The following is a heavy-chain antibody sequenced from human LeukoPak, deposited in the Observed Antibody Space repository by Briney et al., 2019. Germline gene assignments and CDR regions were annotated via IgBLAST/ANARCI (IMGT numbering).Heavy chain of an antibody. Sequence: PGGSLRLSCAASGFTFSSYGMSWVRQAPGKGLEWVSAISSNGGSTYYANSVKGRFTISRDNSKNTLYLQMGSLRAEDMAVYYCARDHCSGGSFSGGPSAFDIWGQGTMVTVSS. CDR2: ISSNGGST. CDR3: ARDHCSGGSFSGGPSAFDI. J-gene: IGHJ3*02. CDR1: GFTFSSYG. V-gene: IGHV3-64*01. D-gene: IGHD2-15*01.